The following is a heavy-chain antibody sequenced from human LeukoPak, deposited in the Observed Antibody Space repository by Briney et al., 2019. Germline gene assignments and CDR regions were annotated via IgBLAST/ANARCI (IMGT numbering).Heavy chain of an antibody. CDR3: ARWRSSSWYGGTVKRTYYMDV. V-gene: IGHV4-59*01. Sequence: SETLSLTCTVSGGSISSYYWSWIRQPPGKGLEWIGYIYYSGSTNYNPSLKSRVTISVDTSKNQFSLKLSSVTAADTAVYYCARWRSSSWYGGTVKRTYYMDVWGKGTTVTISS. CDR2: IYYSGST. D-gene: IGHD6-13*01. J-gene: IGHJ6*03. CDR1: GGSISSYY.